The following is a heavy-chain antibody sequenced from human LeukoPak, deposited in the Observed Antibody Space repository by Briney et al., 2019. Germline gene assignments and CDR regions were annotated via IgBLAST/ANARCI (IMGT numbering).Heavy chain of an antibody. CDR1: GFTFSSYW. V-gene: IGHV3-74*01. Sequence: PGGSLRLSCAASGFTFSSYWMHWVRRAPGKGLVWVSRINSDGSSTSYADSVKGRFTISRDNAKNTLYLQMNSLRAEDTAVYYCTRDTSGWYDRFDLWGQGTLVTVSS. D-gene: IGHD6-19*01. J-gene: IGHJ5*02. CDR2: INSDGSST. CDR3: TRDTSGWYDRFDL.